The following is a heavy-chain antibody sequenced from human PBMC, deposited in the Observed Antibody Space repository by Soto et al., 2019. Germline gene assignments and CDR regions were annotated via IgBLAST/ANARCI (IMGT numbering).Heavy chain of an antibody. CDR1: GYTFTSYG. CDR2: ISAYNGNT. J-gene: IGHJ6*02. Sequence: QVQLVQSGAEVKKPGASVKVSCKASGYTFTSYGISWVRQAPGQGLEWMGWISAYNGNTNYAQKLQGRVTMTTDTSTSTAYMELRSLRADDTAVYYCAREPLLVPAAIVGIWYYYGMDVWGQGTTVTVSS. D-gene: IGHD2-2*01. V-gene: IGHV1-18*01. CDR3: AREPLLVPAAIVGIWYYYGMDV.